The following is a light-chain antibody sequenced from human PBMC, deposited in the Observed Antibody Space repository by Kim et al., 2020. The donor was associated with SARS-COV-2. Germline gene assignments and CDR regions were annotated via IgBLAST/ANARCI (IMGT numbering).Light chain of an antibody. CDR1: KLGDKY. CDR2: QDS. V-gene: IGLV3-1*01. J-gene: IGLJ2*01. CDR3: QAWDSSNVV. Sequence: VYPGQTASITCSGDKLGDKYACWYQQKPGQSPVLVIYQDSKRPAGIPERFSGSNSGNTATLTISGTQAMDEADYYCQAWDSSNVVFGGGTQLTVL.